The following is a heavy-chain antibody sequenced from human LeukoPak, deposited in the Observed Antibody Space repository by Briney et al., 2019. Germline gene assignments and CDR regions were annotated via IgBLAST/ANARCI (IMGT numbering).Heavy chain of an antibody. D-gene: IGHD3-22*01. CDR2: ISANNGNT. V-gene: IGHV1-18*01. CDR1: GYTFTSYG. J-gene: IGHJ3*02. CDR3: ARDYYDSGGYFPTDAFDI. Sequence: GASVKVSCKTSGYTFTSYGINWVRQAPGQGLEWMGWISANNGNTNYAQKFQGRVTMTTDTSTSTAYMELRSLRSDDTAVYYCARDYYDSGGYFPTDAFDIWGKETTVTVSS.